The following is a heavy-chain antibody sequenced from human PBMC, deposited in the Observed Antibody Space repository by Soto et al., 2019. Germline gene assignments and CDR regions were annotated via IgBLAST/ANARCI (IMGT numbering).Heavy chain of an antibody. V-gene: IGHV3-23*01. CDR3: AKDFLIVVAGTYFDY. J-gene: IGHJ4*02. CDR1: GFTFSSYA. D-gene: IGHD6-19*01. Sequence: EVQLLESGGGLVQPGGSLRLSCAASGFTFSSYAMSWVRQAPGKGLEWVSAISGSAGSTYYADSVKGRFTISRDNSKNTLYLPMNSLRAEDTAVYYCAKDFLIVVAGTYFDYWGQGTLVTVSS. CDR2: ISGSAGST.